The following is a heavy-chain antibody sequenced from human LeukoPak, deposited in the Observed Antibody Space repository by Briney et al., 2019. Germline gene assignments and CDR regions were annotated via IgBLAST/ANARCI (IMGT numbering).Heavy chain of an antibody. V-gene: IGHV4-34*01. Sequence: SETLSLTCAVYGGSFSGYYWSWIRQPPGKGLEWIGEINHSGSTNYDPSLKSRVTISVDTSKNQFSLKLSSVTAADTAVYYCARVAAPRRYFDYWGQGTLVTVSS. CDR3: ARVAAPRRYFDY. CDR1: GGSFSGYY. CDR2: INHSGST. J-gene: IGHJ4*02. D-gene: IGHD6-13*01.